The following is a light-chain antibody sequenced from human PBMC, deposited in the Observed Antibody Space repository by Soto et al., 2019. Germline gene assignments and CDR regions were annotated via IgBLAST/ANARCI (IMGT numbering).Light chain of an antibody. CDR1: SSDIGSYNL. V-gene: IGLV2-23*01. Sequence: QSALTQPASVSGSPGQSITISCTVTSSDIGSYNLVSWYQQYPGKAPQLLIYEGSRRPSGVSNRFSGSKSGNTASLTISGLQAEDEADYYCCSYAGISTSGLFGGGTKVTVL. J-gene: IGLJ2*01. CDR3: CSYAGISTSGL. CDR2: EGS.